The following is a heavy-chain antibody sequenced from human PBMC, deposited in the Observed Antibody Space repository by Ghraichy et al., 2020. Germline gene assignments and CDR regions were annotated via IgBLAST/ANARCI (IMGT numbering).Heavy chain of an antibody. CDR3: ARVVTPRRRFDP. V-gene: IGHV1-8*01. D-gene: IGHD4-23*01. CDR2: MNPNSGNT. CDR1: GYTFTSYD. J-gene: IGHJ5*02. Sequence: ASVKVSCKASGYTFTSYDINWVRQATGQGLEWMGWMNPNSGNTGYAQKFQGRVTMTRNTSISTAYMELSSLRSEDTAVYYCARVVTPRRRFDPWGQGTLVTVSS.